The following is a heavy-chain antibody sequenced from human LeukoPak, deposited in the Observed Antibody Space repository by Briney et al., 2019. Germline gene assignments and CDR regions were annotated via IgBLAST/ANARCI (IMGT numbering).Heavy chain of an antibody. CDR3: ARDAGPTQLTTVTADDYYYYGMDV. Sequence: PGGSLRLSCAASGFTFSSYAMSWVRQAPRKGLEWVSAISGSGVSTYYADSVKGRFTISRDNSKNTLYLQMNSLRAEDTAVYYCARDAGPTQLTTVTADDYYYYGMDVWGQGTTVTVSS. J-gene: IGHJ6*02. CDR1: GFTFSSYA. D-gene: IGHD4-17*01. CDR2: ISGSGVST. V-gene: IGHV3-23*01.